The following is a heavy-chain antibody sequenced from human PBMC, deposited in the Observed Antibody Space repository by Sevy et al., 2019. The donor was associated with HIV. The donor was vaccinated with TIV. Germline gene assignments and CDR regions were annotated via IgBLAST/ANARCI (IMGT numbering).Heavy chain of an antibody. CDR1: GFSISGYS. D-gene: IGHD4-17*01. CDR2: IWYDGTNR. J-gene: IGHJ6*02. CDR3: AKSYGDPYFYYAMDV. Sequence: GGSLRLSCAASGFSISGYSMHWVRQAPGKGLEWVAVIWYDGTNREYADSVKGRFTISRDNSKNTLYLQMNSLRVEDTAVYYCAKSYGDPYFYYAMDVWGQGTTVTVSS. V-gene: IGHV3-33*06.